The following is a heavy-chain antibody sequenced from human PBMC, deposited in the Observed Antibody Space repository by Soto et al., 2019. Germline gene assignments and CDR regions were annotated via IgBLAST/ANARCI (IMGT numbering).Heavy chain of an antibody. Sequence: SETLSLTCTVSGGSISSSSYYWGWIRQPPGKGLEWIGSIYYSGSTYYNPSLKSRVTISVDTSKNQLSLKLSSVTAADTAVYYCARHGYYYGSGSSYWGQGTLVTVSS. D-gene: IGHD3-10*01. CDR2: IYYSGST. J-gene: IGHJ4*02. V-gene: IGHV4-39*01. CDR3: ARHGYYYGSGSSY. CDR1: GGSISSSSYY.